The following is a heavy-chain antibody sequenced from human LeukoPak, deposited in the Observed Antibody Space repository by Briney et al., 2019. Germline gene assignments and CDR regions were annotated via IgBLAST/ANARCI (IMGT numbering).Heavy chain of an antibody. CDR1: GLTVNNNY. Sequence: GGSLRLSCAASGLTVNNNYMNWVRQAPGKGLEWVSALYIGGNTYYADSVRGRFTISRDNSKNTLYLQMNSLTAEDTAISCCMTAAGYNFGQYWGQGTLVTVSS. D-gene: IGHD5-18*01. CDR3: MTAAGYNFGQY. J-gene: IGHJ4*02. V-gene: IGHV3-53*01. CDR2: LYIGGNT.